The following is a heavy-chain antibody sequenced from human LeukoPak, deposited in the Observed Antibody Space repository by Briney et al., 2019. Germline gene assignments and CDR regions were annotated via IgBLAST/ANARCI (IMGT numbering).Heavy chain of an antibody. V-gene: IGHV3-7*01. D-gene: IGHD3-9*01. CDR3: ARVNGLTYDVLTGYKGGFDP. J-gene: IGHJ5*02. Sequence: PGGSLRLSCAASGFTFSSYWMSWVRQAPGKGLEWVANIKQDGSEKYYVDSVKGRFTISRDNAKNSLYLQMNSLRAEDTAVYYCARVNGLTYDVLTGYKGGFDPWGQGTLVTVSS. CDR2: IKQDGSEK. CDR1: GFTFSSYW.